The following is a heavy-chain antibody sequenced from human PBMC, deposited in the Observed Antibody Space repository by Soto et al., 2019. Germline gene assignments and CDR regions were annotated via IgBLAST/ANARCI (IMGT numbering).Heavy chain of an antibody. V-gene: IGHV5-51*01. Sequence: GASLKISCKGSGDSFSTYSIGWGRQVPGKGLAWRGNIFPRDSNAGYSPSFQGQVTISVDKSISTTYLQWSSLKASDTAIYYCATWRSSHWFDYWGQGTLVTVSS. CDR2: IFPRDSNA. J-gene: IGHJ4*02. CDR1: GDSFSTYS. CDR3: ATWRSSHWFDY. D-gene: IGHD2-2*01.